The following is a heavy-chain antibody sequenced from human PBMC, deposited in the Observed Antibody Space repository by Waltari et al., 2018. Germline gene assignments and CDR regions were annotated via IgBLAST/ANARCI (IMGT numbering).Heavy chain of an antibody. D-gene: IGHD6-19*01. CDR3: ARGPWVAGTLSTWDHFDY. CDR1: GYTFSSYD. V-gene: IGHV1-8*01. Sequence: QVQLVPSGAAVKNPGASVKVSCKASGYTFSSYDLHWVLQATGQGLEWMGWMNPNSGNTGYAQKFQGRVTMTRNTSISTAYMELSSLRSEDTAVYYCARGPWVAGTLSTWDHFDYWGQGTLVTVSS. J-gene: IGHJ4*02. CDR2: MNPNSGNT.